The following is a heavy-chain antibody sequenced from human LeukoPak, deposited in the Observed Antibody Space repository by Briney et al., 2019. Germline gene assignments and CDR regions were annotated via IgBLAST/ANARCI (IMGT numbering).Heavy chain of an antibody. CDR3: ARTTTVRGTYYMDV. D-gene: IGHD3-10*01. CDR1: GGSISSYY. CDR2: IYYSGST. J-gene: IGHJ6*03. V-gene: IGHV4-59*01. Sequence: SEPLSLTCTVSGGSISSYYWSWIRQPPGKGLEWIGYIYYSGSTNYNPSLKSRVTISVDTSKNRFSLKLRSVTAADTAVYYCARTTTVRGTYYMDVWGKGTTVTISS.